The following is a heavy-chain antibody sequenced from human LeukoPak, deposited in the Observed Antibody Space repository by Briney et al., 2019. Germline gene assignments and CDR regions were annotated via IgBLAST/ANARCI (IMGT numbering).Heavy chain of an antibody. D-gene: IGHD2-2*01. CDR1: GFTFRSYA. J-gene: IGHJ4*02. CDR3: AKGFRLYQLLPYYSDF. CDR2: ISDSGGST. V-gene: IGHV3-23*01. Sequence: PGGSLRLSCAASGFTFRSYAMSWVRQASGKGLEWVSAISDSGGSTYYADSVKGRFTISRDNSKNTLYLQMNSLRAEDTAVYYCAKGFRLYQLLPYYSDFWGQGTLVTVSS.